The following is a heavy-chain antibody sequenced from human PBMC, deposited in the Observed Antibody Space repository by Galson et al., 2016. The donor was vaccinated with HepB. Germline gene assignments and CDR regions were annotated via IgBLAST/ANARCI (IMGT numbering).Heavy chain of an antibody. D-gene: IGHD1-26*01. Sequence: QSGAEVKKPGESLKISCKGSGYTFTAYWIGWVRQMPGKGLEWMGIIYPGDSDTKYSPSSQGQVTISVDKSTFSAYLQWSSLQASDTAIYYFSRHKREPLDLCSFDIWGQGTMVTVSS. CDR1: GYTFTAYW. CDR3: SRHKREPLDLCSFDI. J-gene: IGHJ3*02. V-gene: IGHV5-51*01. CDR2: IYPGDSDT.